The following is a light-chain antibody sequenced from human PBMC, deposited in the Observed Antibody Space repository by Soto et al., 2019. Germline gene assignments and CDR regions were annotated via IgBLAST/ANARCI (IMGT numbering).Light chain of an antibody. J-gene: IGLJ1*01. CDR3: QSYDNSLSGYV. CDR1: SSNIGAGYD. CDR2: GNS. V-gene: IGLV1-40*01. Sequence: QLVLTQPPSVSGAPGQRVTISCTGSSSNIGAGYDIHWYQQLPGTAPKLLIYGNSHRPSGVPDRFSGSKSDTSASLAITGLQAEDEAEYYCQSYDNSLSGYVFGPGTKVTVL.